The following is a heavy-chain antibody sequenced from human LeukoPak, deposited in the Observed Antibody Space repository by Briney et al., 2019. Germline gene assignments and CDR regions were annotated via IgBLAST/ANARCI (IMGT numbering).Heavy chain of an antibody. V-gene: IGHV3-21*01. CDR1: GFTFSSYS. J-gene: IGHJ4*02. CDR3: ARAYGGYDVSLFDY. CDR2: ISSSSSYI. Sequence: GGSLRLSCAASGFTFSSYSMNWVRQAPGKGLEWVSSISSSSSYIYYADSVKGRFTISRDNSKNTLYLQMNSLRAEDTAVYYCARAYGGYDVSLFDYWGQGTLVTVSS. D-gene: IGHD4-17*01.